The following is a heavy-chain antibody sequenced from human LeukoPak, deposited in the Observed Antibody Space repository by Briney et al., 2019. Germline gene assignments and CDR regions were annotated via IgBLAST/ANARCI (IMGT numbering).Heavy chain of an antibody. D-gene: IGHD3-3*01. CDR1: GGSVSSGSYY. J-gene: IGHJ3*02. V-gene: IGHV4-61*01. CDR3: ARETLTPYDFWSGCDPGAFDI. Sequence: TSETLSLTCTVSGGSVSSGSYYWSWIRQPPGKGLEWIGYIYYSGSTNYNPSLKSRVTISVDTSKNQFSLKLSSVTAADTAVYYCARETLTPYDFWSGCDPGAFDIWGQGTMVTVSS. CDR2: IYYSGST.